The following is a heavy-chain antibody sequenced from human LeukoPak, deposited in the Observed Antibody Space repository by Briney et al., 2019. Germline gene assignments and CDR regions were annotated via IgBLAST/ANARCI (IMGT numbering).Heavy chain of an antibody. V-gene: IGHV4-59*01. CDR1: GGSISSYY. CDR2: IYYSGST. CDR3: ARANSGSLPRKFYYYYYYMDV. J-gene: IGHJ6*03. D-gene: IGHD1-26*01. Sequence: DPSETLSLTCTVSGGSISSYYWSWIRQPPGKGLEWIGYIYYSGSTNYNPSLKSRVTISVDTSKNQFSLKLSSVTAADTAVYYCARANSGSLPRKFYYYYYYMDVWGKGTTVTISS.